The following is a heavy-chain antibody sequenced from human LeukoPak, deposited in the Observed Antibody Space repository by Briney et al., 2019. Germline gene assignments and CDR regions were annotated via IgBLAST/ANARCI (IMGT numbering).Heavy chain of an antibody. CDR1: GGSISSSYYY. V-gene: IGHV4-39*07. J-gene: IGHJ3*02. CDR3: ARAGAVTTPGAFDI. CDR2: INHSGST. Sequence: PSKTLSLTCTVSGGSISSSYYYWGWIRQPPGKGLEWIGEINHSGSTNYNPSLKSRVTISVDTSKNQFSLKLSSVTAADTAVYYCARAGAVTTPGAFDIWGQGTMVTVSS. D-gene: IGHD4-17*01.